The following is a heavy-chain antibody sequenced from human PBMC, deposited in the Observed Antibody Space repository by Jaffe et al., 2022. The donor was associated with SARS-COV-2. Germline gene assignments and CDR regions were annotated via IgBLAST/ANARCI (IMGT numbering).Heavy chain of an antibody. Sequence: QLQLQESGPGLVKPSETLSLTCTVSGDSVTSGDYYWAWIRRPPGKGLEWIGSIYHSGKTYFNSSLKSRLTMSIDTSNNHFSLNLRSVTAADTALYHCARRASGRNWFDPWGQGTLVTVSS. CDR3: ARRASGRNWFDP. CDR1: GDSVTSGDYY. CDR2: IYHSGKT. V-gene: IGHV4-39*02. J-gene: IGHJ5*02. D-gene: IGHD3-10*01.